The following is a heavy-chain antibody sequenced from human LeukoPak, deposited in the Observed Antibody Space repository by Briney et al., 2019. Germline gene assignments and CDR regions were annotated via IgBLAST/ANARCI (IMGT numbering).Heavy chain of an antibody. D-gene: IGHD4-17*01. CDR1: GFTFDDYG. CDR2: INWNGGST. Sequence: GGSLRLSCAASGFTFDDYGMSWVRQAPGKGLEWVSGINWNGGSTHYADSVKGRFTISRDNSKNTLYLQMNSLRAEDTAVYYCAKGGAVTNPYYYYYYMDVWGKGTTVTVSS. J-gene: IGHJ6*03. CDR3: AKGGAVTNPYYYYYYMDV. V-gene: IGHV3-20*04.